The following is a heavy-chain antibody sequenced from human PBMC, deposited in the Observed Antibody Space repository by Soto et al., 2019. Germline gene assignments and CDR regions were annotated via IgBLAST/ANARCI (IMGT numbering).Heavy chain of an antibody. V-gene: IGHV4-31*03. D-gene: IGHD3-3*01. CDR1: GGSISSGGYY. Sequence: PSETLSLTCTASGGSISSGGYYWSWIRQHPGKGLEWIGYIYYSGSTYYNPSLKSRVTISVDTSKNQFSLKLSSVTAADTAVYYCARGRPPSYYDFWSGYYNAKVNWFDPWGQGTLVTVSS. J-gene: IGHJ5*02. CDR3: ARGRPPSYYDFWSGYYNAKVNWFDP. CDR2: IYYSGST.